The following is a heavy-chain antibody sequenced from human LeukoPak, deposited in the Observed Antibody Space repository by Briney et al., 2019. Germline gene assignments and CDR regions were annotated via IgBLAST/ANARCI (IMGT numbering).Heavy chain of an antibody. V-gene: IGHV4-38-2*02. J-gene: IGHJ4*02. CDR3: ARVGGSGWPTPYFDY. CDR1: GYSISSGYY. Sequence: PSETLSLTCTVSGYSISSGYYWGWIRQPPGKGLEWIGNIYHSGSTYNNPSLKSRVTISVDTSKNQFSLKLSSVTAADTAVYYCARVGGSGWPTPYFDYWGQGTLVTVSS. D-gene: IGHD6-19*01. CDR2: IYHSGST.